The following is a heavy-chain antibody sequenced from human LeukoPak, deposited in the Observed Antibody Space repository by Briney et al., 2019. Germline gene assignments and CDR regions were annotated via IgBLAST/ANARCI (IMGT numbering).Heavy chain of an antibody. CDR1: GYTFTGYF. CDR3: AREIPAAPGYDS. J-gene: IGHJ4*02. CDR2: INPNTGGT. V-gene: IGHV1-2*04. D-gene: IGHD6-13*01. Sequence: ASVKVSCKASGYTFTGYFMHWVRQAPGQGLEWMGWINPNTGGTNYAQKFQGWFTMSRDTSISTAYMELSRLRSDDTAVYYCAREIPAAPGYDSWGQGTLVTVSS.